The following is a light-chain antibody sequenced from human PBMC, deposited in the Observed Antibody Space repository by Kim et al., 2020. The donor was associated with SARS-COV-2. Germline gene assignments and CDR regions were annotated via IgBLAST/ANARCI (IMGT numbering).Light chain of an antibody. Sequence: DIQMTQSPSTLSASVGDRVTITCRASQSVSSWLAWYQQKPGKAPNLLIYNIFSLKTGVPSRFSGSGSGTEFTLTISSLQPDDFATYYCQHYNSYFPYTFGQGTKLEI. J-gene: IGKJ2*01. CDR1: QSVSSW. CDR2: NIF. CDR3: QHYNSYFPYT. V-gene: IGKV1-5*03.